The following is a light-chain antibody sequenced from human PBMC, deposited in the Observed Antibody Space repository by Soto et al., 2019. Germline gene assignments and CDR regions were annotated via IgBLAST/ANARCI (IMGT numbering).Light chain of an antibody. J-gene: IGKJ1*01. V-gene: IGKV3-15*01. Sequence: SVMTQSPVTLSVSPGERATLSCRASQAISNNFASYHQKPGQPPRLLIFDASTRATGIQARFSGSGSGTEFTITISSLQSEDFAVYYCQQDNDWPPTFGQGTRV. CDR3: QQDNDWPPT. CDR2: DAS. CDR1: QAISNN.